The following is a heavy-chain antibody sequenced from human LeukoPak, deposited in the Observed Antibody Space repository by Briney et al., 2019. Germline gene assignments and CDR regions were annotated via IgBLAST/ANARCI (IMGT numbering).Heavy chain of an antibody. CDR2: ISSSGSTI. CDR1: GFTFSSYE. CDR3: AREGIAARYYYYYYMDV. V-gene: IGHV3-48*03. J-gene: IGHJ6*03. D-gene: IGHD6-6*01. Sequence: GGSLRLSCAASGFTFSSYEMNWARQAPGKGLEWVSYISSSGSTIYYAGSVKGRFTISRDNAKNSLYLQMNSLRAEDTAVYYCAREGIAARYYYYYYMDVWGKGTTVTVSS.